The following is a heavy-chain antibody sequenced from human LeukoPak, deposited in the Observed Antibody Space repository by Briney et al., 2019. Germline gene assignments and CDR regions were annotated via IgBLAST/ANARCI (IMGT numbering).Heavy chain of an antibody. CDR3: ARRNSVRFLEWSPHHDAFDL. CDR2: IKHDGSQK. CDR1: GFTFSTYW. Sequence: GGSLGLSCAASGFTFSTYWMGWVRQAPGKGLEWVANIKHDGSQKYYVDSVKGRFTISRDNAKNSLDLQMNRLRAEDTAVYYCARRNSVRFLEWSPHHDAFDLWGQETMVTVSS. V-gene: IGHV3-7*01. J-gene: IGHJ3*01. D-gene: IGHD3-3*01.